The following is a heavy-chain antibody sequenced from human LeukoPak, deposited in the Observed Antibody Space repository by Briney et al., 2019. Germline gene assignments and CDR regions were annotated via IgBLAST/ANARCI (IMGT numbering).Heavy chain of an antibody. V-gene: IGHV4-59*01. CDR3: ARVSGGSCCGIDY. J-gene: IGHJ4*02. D-gene: IGHD2-15*01. Sequence: SETLSLTCTVSGGSISSYYWSWIRQPPGKGLEWIGYIYYSGSTNYNPSLKSRVTISVDMSKNQFSLKLSSVTAADTAVYYCARVSGGSCCGIDYWGQGTLVTVSS. CDR1: GGSISSYY. CDR2: IYYSGST.